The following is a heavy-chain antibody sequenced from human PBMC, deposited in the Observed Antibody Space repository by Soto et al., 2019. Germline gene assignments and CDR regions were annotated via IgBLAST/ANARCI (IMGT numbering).Heavy chain of an antibody. Sequence: DSVKGRFTISRDNSKNTLYLQMNSLRAEDTAVYYCAKAPTNYGSGSYYHYWGQGTLVTVSS. V-gene: IGHV3-23*01. CDR3: AKAPTNYGSGSYYHY. D-gene: IGHD3-10*01. J-gene: IGHJ4*02.